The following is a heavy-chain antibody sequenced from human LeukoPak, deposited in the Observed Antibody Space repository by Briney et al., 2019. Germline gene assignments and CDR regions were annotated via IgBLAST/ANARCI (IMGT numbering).Heavy chain of an antibody. CDR2: INPNSGGT. CDR1: GYTFTGYY. D-gene: IGHD1-26*01. CDR3: ARIERWELLNRGAFDI. J-gene: IGHJ3*02. Sequence: ASVKVSCKASGYTFTGYYMHWVRQAPGQGLEWMGWINPNSGGTNYAQKFQGRVTMTRDTSISTAYMELSSLRSEDTAVYYCARIERWELLNRGAFDIWGQGTMVTVSS. V-gene: IGHV1-2*02.